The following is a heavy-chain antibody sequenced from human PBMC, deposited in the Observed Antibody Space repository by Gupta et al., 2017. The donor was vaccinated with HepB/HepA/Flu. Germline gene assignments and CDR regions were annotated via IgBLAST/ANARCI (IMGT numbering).Heavy chain of an antibody. Sequence: EAQLLESGGGVVQPGGSLRLSCASSEFTFSSYAMIWALQVPGKGLEWVSIITDSEGFTYYADSVKGRFTISRDKSKNTLYLQMNSLRAEDTAVYYCAKLRGYCSSGSCYFDYWGQGTLVTVSS. D-gene: IGHD2-15*01. CDR2: ITDSEGFT. CDR3: AKLRGYCSSGSCYFDY. CDR1: EFTFSSYA. V-gene: IGHV3-23*01. J-gene: IGHJ4*02.